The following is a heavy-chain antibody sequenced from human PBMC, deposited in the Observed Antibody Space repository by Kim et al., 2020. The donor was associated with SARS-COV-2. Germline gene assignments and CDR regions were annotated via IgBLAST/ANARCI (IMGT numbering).Heavy chain of an antibody. D-gene: IGHD6-25*01. CDR2: INHSGST. Sequence: SETLSLTCAVYGGSFSGYYWSWIRQPPGKGLEWIGEINHSGSTNYNPSLKSRVTISVDTSKNQFSLKLSSVTAADTAVYYCASSSDPSGYSSVHDYWGQGTLVTVSS. CDR3: ASSSDPSGYSSVHDY. V-gene: IGHV4-34*01. CDR1: GGSFSGYY. J-gene: IGHJ4*02.